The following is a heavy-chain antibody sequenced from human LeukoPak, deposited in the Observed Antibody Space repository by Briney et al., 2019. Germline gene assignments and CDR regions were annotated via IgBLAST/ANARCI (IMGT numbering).Heavy chain of an antibody. CDR2: INPTGTGT. D-gene: IGHD6-25*01. CDR3: ARDHSSSGQLFDY. Sequence: ASVKVSCTASGYTFINNWMHWVRQAPGQGLEWIGLINPTGTGTLYAQKFQGRVTMTTDTSTSTAYLELRSLTSDDTAVYYCARDHSSSGQLFDYWGQGTLVTVSS. V-gene: IGHV1-46*01. J-gene: IGHJ4*02. CDR1: GYTFINNW.